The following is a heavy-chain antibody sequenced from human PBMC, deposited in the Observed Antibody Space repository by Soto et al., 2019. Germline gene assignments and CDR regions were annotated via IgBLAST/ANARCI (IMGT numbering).Heavy chain of an antibody. D-gene: IGHD6-6*01. Sequence: QVQLQESGPGLVKPSETLSLTCTVSGGSVSSGSYYWSWIRQPPGKGLEWIGYIYYSGSTNYNPALKIGGTISVDTSKNQFSLKLSSVTAADTAVYYCARGRRLGWFDPWGQGTLVTVSS. J-gene: IGHJ5*02. CDR1: GGSVSSGSYY. V-gene: IGHV4-61*01. CDR3: ARGRRLGWFDP. CDR2: IYYSGST.